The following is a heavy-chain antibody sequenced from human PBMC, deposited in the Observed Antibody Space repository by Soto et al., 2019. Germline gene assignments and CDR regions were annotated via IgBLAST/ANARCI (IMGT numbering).Heavy chain of an antibody. CDR1: GGSIISSNFY. CDR2: VEYGGST. Sequence: SETLSLTCTVSGGSIISSNFYWGWIRQPPGKGLEWIGSVEYGGSTYDNPSLKSRVTLSADTSKNQFSLKRTSVTAADTAIYYRARHVLGAVTMNWFDPWGHGTLVTVSS. V-gene: IGHV4-39*01. CDR3: ARHVLGAVTMNWFDP. D-gene: IGHD4-17*01. J-gene: IGHJ5*02.